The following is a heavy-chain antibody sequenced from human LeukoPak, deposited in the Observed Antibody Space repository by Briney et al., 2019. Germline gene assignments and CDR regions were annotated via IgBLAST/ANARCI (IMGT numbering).Heavy chain of an antibody. CDR2: IDPRDSYT. CDR3: ASGSGLYSPDY. D-gene: IGHD2-21*01. CDR1: GYSFTSYW. J-gene: IGHJ4*02. Sequence: GESLKISCKGSGYSFTSYWITWVRQMPGKGLEWMGRIDPRDSYTNYSPSFQGHVTISADKSIGTGYLQWNSLKASDTAMYYCASGSGLYSPDYWGQGTLVTVSS. V-gene: IGHV5-10-1*01.